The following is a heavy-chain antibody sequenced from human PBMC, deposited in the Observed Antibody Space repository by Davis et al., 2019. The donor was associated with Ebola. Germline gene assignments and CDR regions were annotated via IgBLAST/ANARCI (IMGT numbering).Heavy chain of an antibody. CDR3: ARDGGIAAAGTIAPGY. D-gene: IGHD6-13*01. Sequence: GESLKISCTDSVITFSSYAMTWVRQAPGKGLEWVSSISISSAFIYYADSVKGRFTISRDNAKNSLYLQMNSLRDEDTAVYYCARDGGIAAAGTIAPGYWGQGTLVTVSS. CDR1: VITFSSYA. CDR2: ISISSAFI. J-gene: IGHJ4*02. V-gene: IGHV3-21*01.